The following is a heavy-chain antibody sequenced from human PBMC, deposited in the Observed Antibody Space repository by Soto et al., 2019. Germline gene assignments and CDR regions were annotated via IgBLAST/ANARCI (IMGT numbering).Heavy chain of an antibody. CDR3: AVRYFDWFTSTYNWFDP. D-gene: IGHD3-9*01. J-gene: IGHJ5*02. CDR1: GGSISSSSYY. V-gene: IGHV4-39*01. CDR2: IYYSGST. Sequence: QLQLQESGPGLVKPSETLSLTCTVSGGSISSSSYYWGWIRQPPGKGLEWIGSIYYSGSTYYNPSLKSRVTISVDTSKNQFSLKLSSVTAADTAVYYCAVRYFDWFTSTYNWFDPWGQGTLVTVSS.